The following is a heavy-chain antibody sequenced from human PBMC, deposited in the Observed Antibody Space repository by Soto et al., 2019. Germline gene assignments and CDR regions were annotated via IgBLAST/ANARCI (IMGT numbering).Heavy chain of an antibody. J-gene: IGHJ4*02. Sequence: SETLSITCTVSGGSISSSSYYWGWIRQPPGKGLEWIGSIYYSGSTYYNPSLKSRVTISVDTSKNQFSLKLSSVTAADTAVYYCARPTLGYGGNDYWVQGTPVTVYS. CDR2: IYYSGST. CDR1: GGSISSSSYY. CDR3: ARPTLGYGGNDY. V-gene: IGHV4-39*01. D-gene: IGHD4-17*01.